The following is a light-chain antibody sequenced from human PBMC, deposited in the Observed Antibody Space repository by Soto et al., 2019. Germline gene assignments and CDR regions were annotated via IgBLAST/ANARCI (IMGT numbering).Light chain of an antibody. J-gene: IGLJ1*01. Sequence: SALTQPPSASGSPGQSVTISCTGTKSDIGVYDFVSWYQHHPGKAPRLIIYEVVQRPSGVPYRFSGSKSGNTASLTVSGLQAADEADYFCKSYAGSNTYVFGRGTKVTV. CDR1: KSDIGVYDF. CDR3: KSYAGSNTYV. CDR2: EVV. V-gene: IGLV2-8*01.